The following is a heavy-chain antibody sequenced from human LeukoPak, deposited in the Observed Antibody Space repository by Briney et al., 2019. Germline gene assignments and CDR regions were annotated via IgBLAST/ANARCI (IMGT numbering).Heavy chain of an antibody. V-gene: IGHV1-2*06. CDR1: GYTFTGYY. CDR3: ARNAREGYGDYSYFDP. J-gene: IGHJ5*02. D-gene: IGHD4-17*01. CDR2: INPNSGGT. Sequence: GASVKVSCKASGYTFTGYYMHWVRQAPGQGLEWMGRINPNSGGTNYAQKFQGRVTMTRDTSISTAYMELSRLRSDDTAVYYCARNAREGYGDYSYFDPWGQGTLVSVSS.